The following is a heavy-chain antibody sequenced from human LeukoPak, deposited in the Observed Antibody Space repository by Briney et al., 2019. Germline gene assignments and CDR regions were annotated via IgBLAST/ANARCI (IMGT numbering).Heavy chain of an antibody. V-gene: IGHV4-34*01. CDR2: INHSGST. CDR3: ARVETPYYFDY. Sequence: KPSETLSLTCAVYGGSFSGYYWSWIRQPPGKGLEWIGEINHSGSTNYNPSLKSRVTISVDTSKNQFSLKLSSVTAADTAVYYCARVETPYYFDYWGQGTLVTVSS. CDR1: GGSFSGYY. J-gene: IGHJ4*02.